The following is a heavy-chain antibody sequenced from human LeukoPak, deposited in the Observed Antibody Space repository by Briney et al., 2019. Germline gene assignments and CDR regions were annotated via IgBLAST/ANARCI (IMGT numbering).Heavy chain of an antibody. Sequence: GGSLRLSCAASGSTFDDYAMHWVRQAPGKGLEWVSGFSWNSGSIGYADSVKGRSTISRDNAKNSLYLQMNSLRAEDTALYYCAKGVAVAGTKPPGIDYWGQGTLVTVSS. D-gene: IGHD6-19*01. J-gene: IGHJ4*02. CDR2: FSWNSGSI. CDR3: AKGVAVAGTKPPGIDY. CDR1: GSTFDDYA. V-gene: IGHV3-9*01.